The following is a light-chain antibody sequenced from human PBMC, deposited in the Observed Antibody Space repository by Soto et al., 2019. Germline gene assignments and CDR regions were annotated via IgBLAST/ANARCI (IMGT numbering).Light chain of an antibody. CDR3: GTWDSSLSAVL. V-gene: IGLV1-51*01. CDR2: DDN. J-gene: IGLJ2*01. CDR1: SSNVGNNY. Sequence: QSVLTQPPSVSAAPGQKVTISCSGSSSNVGNNYVSWYQHLPGTAPKLLIYDDNQRPSGIPDRFSASKSGASASLGITGLQTGDEADYYCGTWDSSLSAVLFGGGTKVTVL.